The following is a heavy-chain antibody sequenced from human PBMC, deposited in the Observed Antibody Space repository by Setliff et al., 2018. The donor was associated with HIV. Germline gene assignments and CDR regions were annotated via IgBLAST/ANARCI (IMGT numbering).Heavy chain of an antibody. Sequence: SETLSLTCTVSAASIRNSYWSWIRQTPGKGLERIGEIDHSGGTKYNPSLKSRVTISLDTSKNQFSLKLSSVTAADTAVYYCARARFWSGYYTGDNYYYMDVWGKGTTVTVSS. V-gene: IGHV4-34*01. CDR3: ARARFWSGYYTGDNYYYMDV. CDR1: AASIRNSY. D-gene: IGHD3-3*01. CDR2: IDHSGGT. J-gene: IGHJ6*03.